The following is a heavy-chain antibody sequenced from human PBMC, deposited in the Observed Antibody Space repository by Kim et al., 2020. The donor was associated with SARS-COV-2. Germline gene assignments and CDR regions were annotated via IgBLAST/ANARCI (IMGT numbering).Heavy chain of an antibody. CDR3: AKAGFCTSVNCPNYYGMEV. CDR2: ISGDTGST. D-gene: IGHD2-8*02. V-gene: IGHV3-23*01. Sequence: GGSLRLSCAASGFTFSNYAMNWVRQAPGKGLEWVSTISGDTGSTYHADSVKGRFTISRDNSKNTLFLQMNSLRAEDTAVYYCAKAGFCTSVNCPNYYGMEVGGQGPTFTVSS. J-gene: IGHJ6*02. CDR1: GFTFSNYA.